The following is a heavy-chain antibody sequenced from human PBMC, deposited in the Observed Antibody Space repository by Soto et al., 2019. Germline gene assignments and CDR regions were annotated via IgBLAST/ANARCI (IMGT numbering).Heavy chain of an antibody. CDR1: GYSFTGYW. V-gene: IGHV5-51*01. CDR3: ARGTSDYDSSGYFFDY. J-gene: IGHJ4*02. Sequence: PGESQRISYKGSGYSFTGYWVAWVRQMPGKGLEWMGIIYPGDSDTRYSPSFQGQVTISAAKSISTAYLQWSSLKASDTAMYYCARGTSDYDSSGYFFDYWGQGTLVTVSS. D-gene: IGHD3-22*01. CDR2: IYPGDSDT.